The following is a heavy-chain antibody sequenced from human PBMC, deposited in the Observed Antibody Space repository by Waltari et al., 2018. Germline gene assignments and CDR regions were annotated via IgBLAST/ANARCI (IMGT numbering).Heavy chain of an antibody. J-gene: IGHJ4*02. CDR1: GFTFSSYD. CDR2: IGGSGGST. Sequence: EVQLVESVGGLVQPGGSLSLYCAASGFTFSSYDMSWVRQAPGKGLEWVSAIGGSGGSTYYADSVKGRFTISRDNSKSTLYLQMNSLRAEDTAVYYCAKGGPAPTGGGDYWGQGTLVTVSS. D-gene: IGHD2-8*02. CDR3: AKGGPAPTGGGDY. V-gene: IGHV3-23*04.